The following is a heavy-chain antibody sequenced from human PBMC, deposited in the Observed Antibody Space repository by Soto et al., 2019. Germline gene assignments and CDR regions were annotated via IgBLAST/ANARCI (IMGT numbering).Heavy chain of an antibody. CDR1: GFTFRNYE. CDR2: ISNGASSI. Sequence: GGSLRLSCAASGFTFRNYEMNWVRHAPGKGLEWISYISNGASSIEYADSVKGRFTVSRDNAKNLLYLQMTSLRVEDTAVYFCGRVSSASGTFGWLDPWGQGTLVTVSS. D-gene: IGHD3-10*01. V-gene: IGHV3-48*03. CDR3: GRVSSASGTFGWLDP. J-gene: IGHJ5*02.